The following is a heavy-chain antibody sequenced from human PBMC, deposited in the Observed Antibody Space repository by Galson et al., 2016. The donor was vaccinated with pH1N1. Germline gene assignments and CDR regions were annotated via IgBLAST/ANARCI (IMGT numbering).Heavy chain of an antibody. J-gene: IGHJ6*02. CDR1: GYTFINYG. D-gene: IGHD3-10*01. CDR3: ARKVNYYGSGTYYSLNLGMDV. CDR2: ISAHNDKT. V-gene: IGHV1-18*01. Sequence: SVKVSCKASGYTFINYGISWVRQAPGQGLEWMGWISAHNDKTNYAQNLQGRVTMTTDTSTSTAYMELRSMTSDDTAVYYCARKVNYYGSGTYYSLNLGMDVWGQGTTVTVSS.